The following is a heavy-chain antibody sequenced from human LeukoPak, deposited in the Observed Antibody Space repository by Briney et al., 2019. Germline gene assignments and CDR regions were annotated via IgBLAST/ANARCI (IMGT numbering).Heavy chain of an antibody. V-gene: IGHV3-64*01. Sequence: GGSLRLSCAASGFTFSNYAMHWVRRAPGKGLEYVSAISSNGGNTYYANSVKGRFTISRDNSKNTLFLQMGSLRTDDMALYYCARGGDYGDYANTYWGQGTLVTVSS. D-gene: IGHD4-17*01. CDR1: GFTFSNYA. CDR3: ARGGDYGDYANTY. CDR2: ISSNGGNT. J-gene: IGHJ4*02.